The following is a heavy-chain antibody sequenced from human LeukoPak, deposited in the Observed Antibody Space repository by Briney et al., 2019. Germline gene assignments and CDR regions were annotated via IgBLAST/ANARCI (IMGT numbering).Heavy chain of an antibody. V-gene: IGHV3-48*03. D-gene: IGHD6-13*01. Sequence: GGSLRLSCAASGFTFSSYEMIWVRQAPGKGLGCVSYISSSGSTIYYADSVKGRFTISRDNAKNSLYLQMNSLRAEDTAVYYCARETLAFDYWGQGTLVTVSS. CDR1: GFTFSSYE. CDR3: ARETLAFDY. J-gene: IGHJ4*02. CDR2: ISSSGSTI.